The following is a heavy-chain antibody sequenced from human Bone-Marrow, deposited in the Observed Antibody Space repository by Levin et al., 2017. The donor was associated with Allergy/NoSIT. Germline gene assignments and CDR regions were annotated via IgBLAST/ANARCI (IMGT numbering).Heavy chain of an antibody. CDR2: IRSETYGGTP. D-gene: IGHD2-2*01. J-gene: IGHJ4*02. V-gene: IGHV3-49*04. CDR3: ARGRGPAAIWYDN. CDR1: GFTFGDYA. Sequence: GGSLRLSCTVSGFTFGDYALGWVRQAPGKGLEWVGIIRSETYGGTPEYAASVRGRSSISRDDSKSIAYLHMNSLKTGDTAVYYCARGRGPAAIWYDNWGQGTLVTVSS.